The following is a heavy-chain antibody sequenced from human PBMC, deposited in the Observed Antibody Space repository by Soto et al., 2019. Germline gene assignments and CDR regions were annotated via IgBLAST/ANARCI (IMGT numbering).Heavy chain of an antibody. Sequence: QVQLVQSGAEVKKPGSSVKVSCKASGGTFSSYAISWVRQAPGQGLEWMGGIIPIFGTANYAQKFQGRVTITADESTSTADMELSSLRAEDTAVYYCARVCSGGSCYVNYYYGMDVWGQGTTVTVSS. V-gene: IGHV1-69*01. J-gene: IGHJ6*02. CDR3: ARVCSGGSCYVNYYYGMDV. CDR2: IIPIFGTA. D-gene: IGHD2-15*01. CDR1: GGTFSSYA.